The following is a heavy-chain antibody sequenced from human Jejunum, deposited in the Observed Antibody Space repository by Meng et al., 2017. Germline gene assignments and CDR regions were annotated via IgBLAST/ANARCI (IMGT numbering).Heavy chain of an antibody. CDR2: MDPNNGGT. CDR1: GYTFTGYY. J-gene: IGHJ3*01. Sequence: ASVKVSCKASGYTFTGYYLHWVRQAPGQGLEWVGWMDPNNGGTHLAQKFQGRVAMTRDTSTSTAYMEMTRLTPDDAAVFYCVRGGDVPVSDMGFKVPFDVWGQGTMVTVSS. V-gene: IGHV1-2*02. D-gene: IGHD2-2*01. CDR3: VRGGDVPVSDMGFKVPFDV.